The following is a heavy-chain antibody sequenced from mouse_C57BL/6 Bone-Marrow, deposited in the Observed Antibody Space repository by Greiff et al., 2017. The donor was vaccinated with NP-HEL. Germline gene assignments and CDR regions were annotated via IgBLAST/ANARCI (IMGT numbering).Heavy chain of an antibody. J-gene: IGHJ2*01. CDR2: ISSGGSYT. V-gene: IGHV5-6*01. CDR3: ARQWNDY. Sequence: EVQGVDSGGDLVKPGGSLKLSCAASGFTFSSYGMSWVRQTPDKRLEWVATISSGGSYTYYPDSVKGRFTISRDNAKNTLYLQMSSLKSEDTAMYYCARQWNDYWGQGTTLTVSS. CDR1: GFTFSSYG.